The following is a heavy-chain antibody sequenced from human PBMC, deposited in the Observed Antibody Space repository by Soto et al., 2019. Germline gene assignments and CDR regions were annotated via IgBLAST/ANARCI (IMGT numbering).Heavy chain of an antibody. V-gene: IGHV3-11*01. J-gene: IGHJ6*02. CDR2: ISSSGSTI. CDR1: GFTFSDYY. Sequence: PGGSLRLSCAASGFTFSDYYMSWIRQAPGKGLEWVSYISSSGSTIYYADSVKGRFTISRDNAKSSLYLQMNSLRAEDTAVYYCARDMPPIAAAGTNRVYYYYGMDVWGQGTTVTVSS. CDR3: ARDMPPIAAAGTNRVYYYYGMDV. D-gene: IGHD6-13*01.